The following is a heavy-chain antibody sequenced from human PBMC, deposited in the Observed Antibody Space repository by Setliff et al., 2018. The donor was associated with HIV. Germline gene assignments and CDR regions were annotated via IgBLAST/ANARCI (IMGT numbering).Heavy chain of an antibody. CDR2: MSHSGST. CDR1: GGSISSGTYY. J-gene: IGHJ4*02. Sequence: SETLSLTCSVSGGSISSGTYYWGWIRQPPGKGLEWIGSMSHSGSTLYNPSLKSRVTISVDTSNNHFSLKLRSVTAADTAVYYCAREKNDYNNYYFDYWGQGTLVTVSS. V-gene: IGHV4-39*07. CDR3: AREKNDYNNYYFDY. D-gene: IGHD4-4*01.